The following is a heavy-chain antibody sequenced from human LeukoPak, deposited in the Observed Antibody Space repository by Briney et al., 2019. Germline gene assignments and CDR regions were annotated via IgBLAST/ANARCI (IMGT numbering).Heavy chain of an antibody. CDR3: ARVKPRIGVLITPYYFDY. D-gene: IGHD3-3*01. Sequence: SETLSLTCSVSGGSISSYYWSWIRQPPGKGLEWIGYIYYSGSTNYNPSLKSRVTISVDTSKNQFSLKLSSVTAADTAVYYCARVKPRIGVLITPYYFDYWGQGNLVTVSS. V-gene: IGHV4-59*01. CDR1: GGSISSYY. J-gene: IGHJ4*02. CDR2: IYYSGST.